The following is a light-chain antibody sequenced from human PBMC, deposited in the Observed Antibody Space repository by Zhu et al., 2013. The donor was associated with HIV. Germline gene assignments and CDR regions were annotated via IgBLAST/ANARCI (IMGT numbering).Light chain of an antibody. CDR2: DVS. Sequence: QSALTQPRSVSGSPGQSVTISCSGTSTDVGTYNYVSWYQHHPGKAPKLVISDVSKRPSGVPDRFSGSKSGNTASLTISGLQAEDEADYYCCSYAGTYNWVFGGGTKLTVL. CDR3: CSYAGTYNWV. V-gene: IGLV2-11*01. CDR1: STDVGTYNY. J-gene: IGLJ3*02.